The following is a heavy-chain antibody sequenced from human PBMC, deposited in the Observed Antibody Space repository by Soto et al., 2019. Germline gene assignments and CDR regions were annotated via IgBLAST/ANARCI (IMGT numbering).Heavy chain of an antibody. Sequence: NPSETLSLTCTASGGSMISYYWNWMRQPPGKGLEWIGYTYYSGSTTYNPSLKSRVTISVDSSKNQFSLKLSSVTAADTAVYYCARVRGTAGKRYFDYWGQGTLVTSPQ. CDR2: TYYSGST. CDR1: GGSMISYY. J-gene: IGHJ4*02. D-gene: IGHD6-13*01. V-gene: IGHV4-59*01. CDR3: ARVRGTAGKRYFDY.